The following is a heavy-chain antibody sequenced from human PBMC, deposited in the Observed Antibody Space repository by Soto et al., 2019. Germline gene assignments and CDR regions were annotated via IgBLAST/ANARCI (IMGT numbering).Heavy chain of an antibody. D-gene: IGHD1-7*01. Sequence: EVQLLESGGGLVQPGGSLRLSCAASGFTFSSYAMSWVRQAPGKGLEWVSAISGSGGSTYYADSVKGRFTISRDNSKNTLYLQMNSLRAEDTAVYYCAKDPLYNWTYLTDDNRPSRSRNDYWGQGTLVTVSS. CDR3: AKDPLYNWTYLTDDNRPSRSRNDY. J-gene: IGHJ4*02. V-gene: IGHV3-23*01. CDR2: ISGSGGST. CDR1: GFTFSSYA.